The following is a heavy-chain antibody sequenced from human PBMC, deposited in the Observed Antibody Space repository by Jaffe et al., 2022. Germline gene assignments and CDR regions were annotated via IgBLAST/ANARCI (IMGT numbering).Heavy chain of an antibody. CDR3: ARINDYGDYALWRAFDY. CDR1: GGSISSSSYY. CDR2: IYYSGST. J-gene: IGHJ4*02. D-gene: IGHD4-17*01. V-gene: IGHV4-39*01. Sequence: QLQLQESGPGLVKPSETLSLTCTVSGGSISSSSYYWGWIRQPPGKGLEWIGSIYYSGSTYYNPSLKSRVTISVDTSKNQFSLKLSSVTAADTAVYYCARINDYGDYALWRAFDYWGQGTLVTVSS.